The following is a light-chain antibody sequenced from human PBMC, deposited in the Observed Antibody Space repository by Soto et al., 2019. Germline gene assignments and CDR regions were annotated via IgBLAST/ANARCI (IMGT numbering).Light chain of an antibody. CDR2: GSS. Sequence: EIVLTQSPGTLCLSPGERDVLSCTASESVLSSYLAWYQQKPGQAPRLLMYGSSSRATGIPDRFSGSVSGPDFTLTISRLEPEDCAVYYCHHYDISPWTFGQGTKVEIK. V-gene: IGKV3-20*01. CDR1: ESVLSSY. CDR3: HHYDISPWT. J-gene: IGKJ1*01.